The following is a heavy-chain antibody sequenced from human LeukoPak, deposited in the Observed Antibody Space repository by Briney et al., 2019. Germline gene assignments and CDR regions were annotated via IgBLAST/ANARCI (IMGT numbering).Heavy chain of an antibody. J-gene: IGHJ4*02. V-gene: IGHV5-51*01. CDR1: GSLFTSYW. CDR2: IYPGDSDT. Sequence: GASLKISCNGSGSLFTSYWIGWGRQMPGKGLEWMGIIYPGDSDTRYSPSFQGQVTISADKSISTAYLQWSSLKASDTAMYYCARHSTVSDYWGQGPLVTVSS. CDR3: ARHSTVSDY. D-gene: IGHD4-11*01.